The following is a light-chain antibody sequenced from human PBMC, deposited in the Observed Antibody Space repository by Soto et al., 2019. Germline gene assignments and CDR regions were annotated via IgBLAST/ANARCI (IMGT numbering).Light chain of an antibody. V-gene: IGKV2-28*01. Sequence: DIVMTQSPLSLPVTPGEPASISCRSSQSLLHSNGYNYLDWYLQKPGQSPQLLIYLGSNRASGVPDRFTGSGSGTDFTLKISRVEAEDVGVYYCMQALQSPPYTFGPGTQLEIK. CDR3: MQALQSPPYT. CDR1: QSLLHSNGYNY. CDR2: LGS. J-gene: IGKJ2*01.